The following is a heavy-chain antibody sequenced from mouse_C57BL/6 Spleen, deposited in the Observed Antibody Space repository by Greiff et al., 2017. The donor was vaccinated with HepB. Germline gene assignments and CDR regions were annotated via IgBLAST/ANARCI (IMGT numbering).Heavy chain of an antibody. CDR3: AREGNWDSAWFAY. CDR2: ISDGGSYT. V-gene: IGHV5-4*01. Sequence: EVMLVESGGGLVKPGGSLKLSCAASGFTFSSYALSWVRQTPEKRLEWVATISDGGSYTYYPDNVKGRFTISRDNAKNNLYLQMSHLKSEDTAMYYWAREGNWDSAWFAYWGQGTLVTVSA. CDR1: GFTFSSYA. D-gene: IGHD4-1*01. J-gene: IGHJ3*01.